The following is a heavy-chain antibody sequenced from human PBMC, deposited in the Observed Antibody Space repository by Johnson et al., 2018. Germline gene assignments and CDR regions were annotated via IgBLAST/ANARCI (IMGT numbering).Heavy chain of an antibody. CDR1: GYTFTSYD. J-gene: IGHJ6*03. D-gene: IGHD6-6*01. CDR2: MNPNSGNT. V-gene: IGHV1-8*01. CDR3: AGETSSSPGGYYMDV. Sequence: QVQLQESGAEVKKPGASVKVSCKASGYTFTSYDINWVRQATGQGLEWMGWMNPNSGNTGYAQKFQGRVTMTRNTSISTAYMELSSLRSEDTAVYYCAGETSSSPGGYYMDVWGKGTTVTVSS.